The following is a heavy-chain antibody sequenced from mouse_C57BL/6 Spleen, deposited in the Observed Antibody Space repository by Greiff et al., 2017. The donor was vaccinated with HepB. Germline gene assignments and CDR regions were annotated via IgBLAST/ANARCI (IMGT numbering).Heavy chain of an antibody. CDR2: IYPGSGNT. Sequence: VQLQQSGPELVKPGASVKISCKASGYSFTSYYIHWVKQRPGQGLEWIGWIYPGSGNTKYNEKFKGKATLTADTSSSTAYMQLSSLTSEDSAVYYGARGGYYGYDGGFAYWGQGTLVTVSA. V-gene: IGHV1-66*01. CDR3: ARGGYYGYDGGFAY. CDR1: GYSFTSYY. D-gene: IGHD2-2*01. J-gene: IGHJ3*01.